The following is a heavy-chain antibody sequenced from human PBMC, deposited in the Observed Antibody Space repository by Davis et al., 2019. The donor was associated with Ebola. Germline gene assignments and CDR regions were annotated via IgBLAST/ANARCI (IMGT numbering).Heavy chain of an antibody. CDR1: GFTFSSYE. J-gene: IGHJ6*02. D-gene: IGHD4-17*01. Sequence: PGGSLRLSCAASGFTFSSYEMNWVRQAPGKGLEWVSYISSSGSTIYYADSVKGRFTISRDNAKNSLYLQMNSLRAEDTAVYYCARVYGDYYYYGMDVWGQGTTVTVSS. CDR3: ARVYGDYYYYGMDV. CDR2: ISSSGSTI. V-gene: IGHV3-48*03.